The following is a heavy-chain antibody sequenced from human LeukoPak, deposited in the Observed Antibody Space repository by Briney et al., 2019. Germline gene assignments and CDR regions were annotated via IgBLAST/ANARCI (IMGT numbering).Heavy chain of an antibody. J-gene: IGHJ5*02. Sequence: SETLSLTCTVSGASVSSDYWSWIRQPPGKGLEWIGYIYYSGSTNYNPSLKSRVTISVDTSKNQFSLKLSSVTAADTAVYYCAGQAYYDILTGVSAWVPFDPWGQGTLVTVSS. CDR1: GASVSSDY. V-gene: IGHV4-59*08. CDR3: AGQAYYDILTGVSAWVPFDP. CDR2: IYYSGST. D-gene: IGHD3-9*01.